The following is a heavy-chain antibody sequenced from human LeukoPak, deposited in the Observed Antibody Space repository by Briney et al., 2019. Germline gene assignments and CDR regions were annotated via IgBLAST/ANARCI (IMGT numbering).Heavy chain of an antibody. Sequence: PGGSLRLSSTASGFTFDDYSMNWVRQAPGKGLEWVGFIRSQDGTTEYAASVRGRFSISRDESKRIAYLQMNSLKTEDSAVYHCNRWHISGVYYLNVWGQGTLVTVSS. CDR2: IRSQDGTT. D-gene: IGHD3-22*01. CDR1: GFTFDDYS. CDR3: NRWHISGVYYLNV. J-gene: IGHJ4*02. V-gene: IGHV3-49*04.